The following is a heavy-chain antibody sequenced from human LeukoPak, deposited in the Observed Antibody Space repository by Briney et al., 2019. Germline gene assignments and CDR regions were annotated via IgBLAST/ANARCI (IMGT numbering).Heavy chain of an antibody. CDR2: MYHSGST. D-gene: IGHD2-2*01. Sequence: ASETLSLTCTVSGGSISGYYWSWIRQPPGKGLQWIGYMYHSGSTTYNPSLKSRVTMSLDTSKNQFSLKLSSVTAADTAVYYCASTAGRYCSSTSCPNFNWFDPWGQGTLVTVSS. CDR1: GGSISGYY. J-gene: IGHJ5*02. CDR3: ASTAGRYCSSTSCPNFNWFDP. V-gene: IGHV4-59*01.